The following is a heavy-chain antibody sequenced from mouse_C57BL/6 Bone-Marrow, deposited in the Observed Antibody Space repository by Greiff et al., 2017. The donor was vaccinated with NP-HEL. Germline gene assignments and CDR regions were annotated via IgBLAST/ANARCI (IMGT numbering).Heavy chain of an antibody. J-gene: IGHJ4*01. CDR2: IDPANGNT. CDR1: GFNIKNTY. D-gene: IGHD1-1*01. V-gene: IGHV14-3*01. CDR3: ASGYYYGSGPYDYYAMDY. Sequence: VQLQQSVAELVRPGASVKLSCTASGFNIKNTYMHWVKQRPEQGLEWIGRIDPANGNTKYAPKFQGKATITADTSSTTAYLQLSSLTSEDTAIYCCASGYYYGSGPYDYYAMDYWGQGTAVTVTS.